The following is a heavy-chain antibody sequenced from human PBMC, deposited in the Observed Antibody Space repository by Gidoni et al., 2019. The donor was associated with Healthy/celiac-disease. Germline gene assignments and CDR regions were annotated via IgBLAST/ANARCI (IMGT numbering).Heavy chain of an antibody. D-gene: IGHD5-12*01. Sequence: EVQLLESGGGLVQPGGSLRLSCAASGFTFSSYAMSWVRQAPGKGLEWVSAISGSGGSKYYADSVKGRFTISRNNSKNTLYLQMNSLRAEDTAVYYCAKDVRSGYDVPFDYWGQGTLVTVSS. J-gene: IGHJ4*02. CDR3: AKDVRSGYDVPFDY. CDR2: ISGSGGSK. V-gene: IGHV3-23*01. CDR1: GFTFSSYA.